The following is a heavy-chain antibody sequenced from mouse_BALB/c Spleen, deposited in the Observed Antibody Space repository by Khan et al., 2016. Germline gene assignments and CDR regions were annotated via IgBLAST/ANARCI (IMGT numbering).Heavy chain of an antibody. Sequence: EVKRLESGGGLVQPGGSLKLSCAASGFDFSRYWMSWVRQAPGKGLEWIGEINPDTITIDYAPSLKDKFIISRDNAKNTLYLQLSKVRSEDTALYYCGRGNDVPGSLDYWGQGTTLTVSS. CDR3: GRGNDVPGSLDY. D-gene: IGHD2-2*01. CDR2: INPDTITI. J-gene: IGHJ2*01. V-gene: IGHV4-1*02. CDR1: GFDFSRYW.